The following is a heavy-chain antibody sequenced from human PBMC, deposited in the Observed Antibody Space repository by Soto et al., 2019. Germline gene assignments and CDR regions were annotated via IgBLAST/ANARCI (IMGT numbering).Heavy chain of an antibody. J-gene: IGHJ2*01. CDR3: ARDKCSSSNCVWSAPRGHRTLDL. V-gene: IGHV1-46*01. CDR2: IHPSGGST. Sequence: GLEWMGWIHPSGGSTSYAQKFQGRVTMTRDTSTSTVYMELSSLRSEDTAVHYCARDKCSSSNCVWSAPRGHRTLDL. D-gene: IGHD2-2*01.